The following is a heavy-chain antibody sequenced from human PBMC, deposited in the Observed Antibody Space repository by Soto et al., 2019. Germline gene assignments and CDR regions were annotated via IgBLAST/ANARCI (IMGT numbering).Heavy chain of an antibody. J-gene: IGHJ4*02. CDR3: ASGTQTREYYNYIWGSYRPGKIDH. V-gene: IGHV3-64*01. CDR1: GFTFSSYA. CDR2: ISSNGGST. D-gene: IGHD3-16*02. Sequence: GGSLRLSCAASGFTFSSYAMHWVRQAPGKGLEYVSAISSNGGSTYYANSVKGRFTISRDNSKNTLYLQMGSLRAEDMALYNVASGTQTREYYNYIWGSYRPGKIDHWGQGTLVTVSS.